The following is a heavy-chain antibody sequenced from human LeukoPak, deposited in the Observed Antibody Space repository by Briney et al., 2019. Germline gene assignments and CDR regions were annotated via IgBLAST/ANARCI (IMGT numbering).Heavy chain of an antibody. J-gene: IGHJ4*02. CDR3: AKDSMGGSDY. V-gene: IGHV3-30-3*01. D-gene: IGHD2/OR15-2a*01. CDR2: ISYDGSNK. CDR1: GFTFSSYA. Sequence: GRSLRLSCAASGFTFSSYAMHWVRQAPGKGLEWVAVISYDGSNKYYADSVKGRFTISRDNSKNTLYLQMNSLRAEDTAVYYCAKDSMGGSDYWGQGTLVTVSS.